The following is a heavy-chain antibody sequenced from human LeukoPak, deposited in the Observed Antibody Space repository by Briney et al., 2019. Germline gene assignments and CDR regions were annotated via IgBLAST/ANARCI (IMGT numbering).Heavy chain of an antibody. CDR1: GYTFTSYG. CDR3: ARDSSGNDFAY. D-gene: IGHD6-19*01. V-gene: IGHV1-18*01. CDR2: ISAYNGNT. Sequence: ASVKVSCKASGYTFTSYGISWVRQAPVQGLEWMGLISAYNGNTNYAQKLRGTITMTTETCTSTAYMELRSLRSDDTAVYYCARDSSGNDFAYGAQGPLVTVSS. J-gene: IGHJ4*02.